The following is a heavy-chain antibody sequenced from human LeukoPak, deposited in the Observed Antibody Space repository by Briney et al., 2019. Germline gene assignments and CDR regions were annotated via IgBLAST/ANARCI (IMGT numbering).Heavy chain of an antibody. CDR1: GFTFSSYA. CDR3: AKNPRSGYYAHYFDY. Sequence: GGSLRLSCAASGFTFSSYAMSWVRQAPGKGLEWVSAISGSGGSTYYADSVKGRFTISRDNSKNTLYLQMNSLRAEDTAVYYCAKNPRSGYYAHYFDYWGQGTLVTVSS. CDR2: ISGSGGST. J-gene: IGHJ4*02. V-gene: IGHV3-23*01. D-gene: IGHD3-22*01.